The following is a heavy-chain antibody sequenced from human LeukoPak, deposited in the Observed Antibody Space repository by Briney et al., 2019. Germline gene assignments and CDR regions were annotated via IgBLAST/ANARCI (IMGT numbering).Heavy chain of an antibody. V-gene: IGHV4-59*01. J-gene: IGHJ4*02. Sequence: SETLSLTCSVSGASTTSYYWNWIRQAPGKGLEWIGYIYYSGSTNYNPSLKSRVTISVDTSKNQFSLKLSSVTAADTAVYYCARDPSGYFNYWGQGTLATVSS. D-gene: IGHD3-22*01. CDR3: ARDPSGYFNY. CDR2: IYYSGST. CDR1: GASTTSYY.